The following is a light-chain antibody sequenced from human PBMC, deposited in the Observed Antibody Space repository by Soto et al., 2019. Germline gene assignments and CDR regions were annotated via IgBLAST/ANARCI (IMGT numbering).Light chain of an antibody. CDR1: QDIRKY. V-gene: IGKV1-33*01. CDR3: QQYDNFPPL. CDR2: DAS. Sequence: DIQMTQSPSSLSASVGDRVTITCQASQDIRKYLNWYQQKPGKAPKLLIYDASNLETGVPSRFSGSGSGTELTFSISSLQSEDIATYYCQQYDNFPPLFGGGTKVAIK. J-gene: IGKJ4*01.